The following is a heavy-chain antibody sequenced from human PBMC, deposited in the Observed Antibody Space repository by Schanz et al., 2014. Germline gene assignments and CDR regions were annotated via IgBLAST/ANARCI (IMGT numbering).Heavy chain of an antibody. CDR3: AKDTGYCHGGACYCFEY. J-gene: IGHJ4*02. CDR1: GFTFSSYG. Sequence: VQLLESGGGLVQPGGSLRLSCEASGFTFSSYGMHWVRQAPGKGLEWVAVISYDGNNEDYADSVKGRFSISRDNSQNTLYLQMDSLRPEDTAVYFCAKDTGYCHGGACYCFEYWGLGILXTVSS. CDR2: ISYDGNNE. D-gene: IGHD2-8*02. V-gene: IGHV3-30*18.